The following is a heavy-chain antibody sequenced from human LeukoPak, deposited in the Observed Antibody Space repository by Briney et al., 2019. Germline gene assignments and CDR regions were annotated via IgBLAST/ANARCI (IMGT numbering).Heavy chain of an antibody. CDR1: GYTFTSYG. CDR2: ISAYNGNT. V-gene: IGHV1-18*01. J-gene: IGHJ4*02. D-gene: IGHD3-3*01. Sequence: ASVKVSCKASGYTFTSYGISWVRQAPGQGLEWMGWISAYNGNTNYAQKLQGRVTMTTDTSTSTAYMELRSLRSDDTAVYYCARVSAHYDFWSSYYFDYWGRGTLVTVSS. CDR3: ARVSAHYDFWSSYYFDY.